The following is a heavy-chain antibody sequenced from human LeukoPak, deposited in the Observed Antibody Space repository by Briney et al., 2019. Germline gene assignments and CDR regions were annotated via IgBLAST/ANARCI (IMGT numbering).Heavy chain of an antibody. J-gene: IGHJ3*02. V-gene: IGHV1-46*01. CDR1: GYTFTSYY. D-gene: IGHD5-24*01. Sequence: GASVKVSCKASGYTFTSYYMHWVRQAPGQGLEWMGIINPSGGSTSYAQKFQGRVTMTRDTSTSTVYMELSSLRSEDTVVYYCARALLQFRGVDAFDIWGQGTMVTVSS. CDR3: ARALLQFRGVDAFDI. CDR2: INPSGGST.